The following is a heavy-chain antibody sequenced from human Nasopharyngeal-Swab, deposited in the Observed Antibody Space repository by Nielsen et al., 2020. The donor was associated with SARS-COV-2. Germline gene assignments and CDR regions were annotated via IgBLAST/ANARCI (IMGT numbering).Heavy chain of an antibody. CDR3: GRHGAGTGGNRVYYYYYVNV. D-gene: IGHD1-1*01. J-gene: IGHJ6*03. CDR2: IYHSGST. V-gene: IGHV4-30-2*01. CDR1: GGSISSGGYS. Sequence: SETLSLTCAVSGGSISSGGYSWSWIRQPPGKGLEWIGYIYHSGSTYYNPSLKSRVTISVDRSKNQFSLKLTSVTAADTAVYYCGRHGAGTGGNRVYYYYYVNVWGKGTTVTVSS.